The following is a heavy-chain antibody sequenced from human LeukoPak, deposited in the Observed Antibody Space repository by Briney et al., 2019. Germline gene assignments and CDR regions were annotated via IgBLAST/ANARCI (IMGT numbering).Heavy chain of an antibody. D-gene: IGHD6-19*01. CDR1: GFTVSGNY. V-gene: IGHV3-53*01. J-gene: IGHJ6*02. CDR2: IYSGGST. CDR3: ARDMVQWLALRNYYYGMDV. Sequence: GGSLRLSCAASGFTVSGNYMSWVRQAPGKGLEWVSVIYSGGSTYYADSVKGRFTISRDNSKNTLYLQMNSLRAEDTAVYYCARDMVQWLALRNYYYGMDVWGQGTTVTVSS.